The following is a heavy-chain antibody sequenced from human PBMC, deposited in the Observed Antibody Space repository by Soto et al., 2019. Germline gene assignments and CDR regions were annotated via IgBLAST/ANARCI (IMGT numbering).Heavy chain of an antibody. CDR1: VFTFSNAW. CDR3: TTDLFSSSYYDFWSGYSDFEY. CDR2: IKSKTDGGTT. D-gene: IGHD3-3*01. J-gene: IGHJ4*02. Sequence: GLCLRRSCSASVFTFSNAWIICVLPTPVKVLDWFVRIKSKTDGGTTDYAAPVKGRFTISRDDSKNTLYLQMNSLKTEDTAVYYCTTDLFSSSYYDFWSGYSDFEYWGQGTLVTVSS. V-gene: IGHV3-15*01.